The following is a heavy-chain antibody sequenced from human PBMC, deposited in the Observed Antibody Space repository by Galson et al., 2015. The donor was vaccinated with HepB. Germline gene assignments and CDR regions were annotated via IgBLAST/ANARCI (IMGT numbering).Heavy chain of an antibody. J-gene: IGHJ6*02. CDR2: ISGSGGST. CDR1: GFTFSSYA. D-gene: IGHD3-16*01. Sequence: SLRLSCAASGFTFSSYAMSWVRQAPGKGLEWVSAISGSGGSTYYADSVKGRFTISRDNSKNTLYLQMNSLRAEDTAVYYCAKYPNPGGRGNGYYYYGMDVWGQGTTVTVSS. CDR3: AKYPNPGGRGNGYYYYGMDV. V-gene: IGHV3-23*01.